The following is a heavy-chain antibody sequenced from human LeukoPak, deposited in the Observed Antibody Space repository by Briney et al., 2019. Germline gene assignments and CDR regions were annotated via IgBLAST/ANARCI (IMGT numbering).Heavy chain of an antibody. CDR2: ISGHGGST. D-gene: IGHD3-3*01. Sequence: PGGSLRLSCEASGFTFTNYPMHWVRQAPGKGLEYVSAISGHGGSTQYANSVKDRFTISRDNFKNTLFLQMGCLRAEDMAVYYCARGNFEFWRPFHGNYYYMDVWGTGTTVTVSS. J-gene: IGHJ6*03. CDR1: GFTFTNYP. CDR3: ARGNFEFWRPFHGNYYYMDV. V-gene: IGHV3-64*01.